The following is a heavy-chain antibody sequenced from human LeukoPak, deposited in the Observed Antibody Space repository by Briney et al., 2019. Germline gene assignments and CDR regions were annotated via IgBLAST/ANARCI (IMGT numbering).Heavy chain of an antibody. V-gene: IGHV3-30-3*01. CDR1: GFSFSSYA. J-gene: IGHJ4*02. CDR3: VPSYSGSYHFDY. D-gene: IGHD1-26*01. CDR2: ISYDGNNK. Sequence: PGGSLRLSCAASGFSFSSYAMHWVRQPPGKGLEWVAVISYDGNNKFYGDSVKGRFTISRDNSKNTVYLQMNSLRAEDTAVYYCVPSYSGSYHFDYWGQGTLVTVSS.